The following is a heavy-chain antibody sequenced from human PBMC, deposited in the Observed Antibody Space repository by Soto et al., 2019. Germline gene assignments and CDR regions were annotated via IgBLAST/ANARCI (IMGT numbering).Heavy chain of an antibody. Sequence: GASVKVSCKASGYTFTSYAMHWVRQAPGQRLEWMGWINAGNGNTKYSQKFQGRVTITRDTSASTAYMELSSLRSEDTAVYYCAREGLVDTAMVLDYWGQGTLVTVSS. CDR2: INAGNGNT. V-gene: IGHV1-3*01. CDR1: GYTFTSYA. D-gene: IGHD5-18*01. CDR3: AREGLVDTAMVLDY. J-gene: IGHJ4*02.